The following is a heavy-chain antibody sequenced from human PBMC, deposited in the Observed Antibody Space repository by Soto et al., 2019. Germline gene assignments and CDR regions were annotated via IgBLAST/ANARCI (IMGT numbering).Heavy chain of an antibody. CDR2: VNNDGSDT. J-gene: IGHJ3*02. CDR3: AKMNWNGPYDAFDI. V-gene: IGHV3-74*01. Sequence: PAGSMSLSCAASGFPFINYRMHWVRPAQGKGLVWVSRVNNDGSDTIYADSVKGRFTVSRDNAKNTLYLQMNSLRAEDTAVYYCAKMNWNGPYDAFDIWGQGTMVTVSS. D-gene: IGHD1-1*01. CDR1: GFPFINYR.